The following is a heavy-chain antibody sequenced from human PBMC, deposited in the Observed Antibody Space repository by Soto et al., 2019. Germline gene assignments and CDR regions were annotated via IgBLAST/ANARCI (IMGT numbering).Heavy chain of an antibody. CDR2: SIPVFGTA. CDR3: AIPLQKQQFVRGAFDH. D-gene: IGHD6-13*01. V-gene: IGHV1-69*01. Sequence: QVQLVPSGAEVKKPGSSVKLSCKTSGGTFRNYAINWVRQAPGQGLEWMGGSIPVFGTANYAQTFQGRFTITADESTSTAYMELSSLRSEDTAVYYCAIPLQKQQFVRGAFDHWGQGPRVTVAS. J-gene: IGHJ4*02. CDR1: GGTFRNYA.